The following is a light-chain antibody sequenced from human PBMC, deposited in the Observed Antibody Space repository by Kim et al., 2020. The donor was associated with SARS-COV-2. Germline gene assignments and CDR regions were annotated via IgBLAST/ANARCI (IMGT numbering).Light chain of an antibody. CDR2: LAS. CDR1: QSLLHNNAYNY. Sequence: EPASISCRPSQSLLHNNAYNYLEWYLQKPGQSPQLLMFLASNRASGVPDRFSGSGSGTDFTLKISRVEAEDVGIYYCMQALQTPPSFGQGTKLEI. J-gene: IGKJ2*03. CDR3: MQALQTPPS. V-gene: IGKV2-28*01.